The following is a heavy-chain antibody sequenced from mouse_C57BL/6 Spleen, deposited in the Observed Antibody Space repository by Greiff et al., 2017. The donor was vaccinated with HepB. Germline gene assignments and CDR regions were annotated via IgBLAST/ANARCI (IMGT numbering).Heavy chain of an antibody. J-gene: IGHJ3*01. CDR2: IHPNSGST. CDR1: GYTFTSYW. Sequence: QVQLQQPGAELVKPGASVKLSCKASGYTFTSYWMHWVKQRPGQGLEWIGMIHPNSGSTNYNEKFKSKATLTVDKSSSTAYMQLSSLTSEDSAVYYCASIYDGYYDGFAYWGQGTLVTVSA. V-gene: IGHV1-64*01. D-gene: IGHD2-3*01. CDR3: ASIYDGYYDGFAY.